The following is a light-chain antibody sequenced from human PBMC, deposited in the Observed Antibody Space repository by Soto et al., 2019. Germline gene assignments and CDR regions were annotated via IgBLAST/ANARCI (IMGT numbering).Light chain of an antibody. CDR3: QSYNSSLSGVV. J-gene: IGLJ2*01. CDR1: SSNIGAGYD. Sequence: QSVLTQRPSVSGVPGQRVTISCTGSSSNIGAGYDVHWYQQLPGTAPKLLIYGNSNRPSGVPDRFSGSKSGTSASLAITGLQAEDEADYYCQSYNSSLSGVVFGGGTKLTVL. V-gene: IGLV1-40*01. CDR2: GNS.